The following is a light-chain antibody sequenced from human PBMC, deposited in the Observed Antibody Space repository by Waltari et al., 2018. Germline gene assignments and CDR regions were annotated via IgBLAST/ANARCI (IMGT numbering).Light chain of an antibody. J-gene: IGLJ3*02. CDR2: VSRDGSH. Sequence: QLVLTQSPSASASLGASVKLTRPLRRGHSSTLTAWLQQHPGKGPRYLMQVSRDGSHRKGDEIPDRFSGTSSGAERYPTISSLQSEDEADYYCETGGHGTWVFGGGTKLTVL. CDR1: RGHSSTL. V-gene: IGLV4-69*01. CDR3: ETGGHGTWV.